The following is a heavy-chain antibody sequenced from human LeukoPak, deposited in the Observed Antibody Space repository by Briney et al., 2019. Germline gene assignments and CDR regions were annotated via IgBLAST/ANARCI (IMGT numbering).Heavy chain of an antibody. D-gene: IGHD6-19*01. CDR1: GFTFSSYG. V-gene: IGHV3-30*18. CDR2: ISYDGSNK. Sequence: HAGGSLRLSCAASGFTFSSYGMHWVRQAPGKGLEWVAVISYDGSNKYYADSVKGRFIISRDNSKNTLYLQMNSLRAEDTAVYYCAKDHRFSGWLPSAEDAFDIWGQGTMVTVSS. J-gene: IGHJ3*02. CDR3: AKDHRFSGWLPSAEDAFDI.